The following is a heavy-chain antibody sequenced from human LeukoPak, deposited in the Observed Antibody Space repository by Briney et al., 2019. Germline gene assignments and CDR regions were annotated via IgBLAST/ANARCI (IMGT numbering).Heavy chain of an antibody. Sequence: SVKVSCKPSGGTFNSYAISWVRQAPGQGLEWMGGITAIFRTTNYAQKFQGRVTISADESMSTIYMELSSLRSGDTAVYYCARHSGYHSTMYLDYWGQGTLVTVSS. J-gene: IGHJ4*02. CDR1: GGTFNSYA. D-gene: IGHD3-22*01. CDR2: ITAIFRTT. V-gene: IGHV1-69*13. CDR3: ARHSGYHSTMYLDY.